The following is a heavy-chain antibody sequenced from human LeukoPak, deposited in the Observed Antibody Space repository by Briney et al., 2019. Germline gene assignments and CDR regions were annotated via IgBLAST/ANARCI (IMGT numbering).Heavy chain of an antibody. J-gene: IGHJ4*02. D-gene: IGHD6-19*01. CDR1: GFTFSSYS. CDR2: ISSSISYI. CDR3: ARDVAGHDY. V-gene: IGHV3-21*01. Sequence: GGSLRLSCTASGFTFSSYSMNWVRQAPGQGLELVSSISSSISYIYYADPVKSRFTISRDNAKNSLYLQMNSLRAEDTAVYYCARDVAGHDYGGQGTLVTVSS.